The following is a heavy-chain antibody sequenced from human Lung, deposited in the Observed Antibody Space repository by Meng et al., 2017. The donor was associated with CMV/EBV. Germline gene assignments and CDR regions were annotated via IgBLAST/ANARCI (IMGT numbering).Heavy chain of an antibody. V-gene: IGHV3-9*01. CDR1: GFTFDDYA. D-gene: IGHD3-16*01. J-gene: IGHJ3*02. Sequence: SLRLXCAASGFTFDDYAMHWVRQAPGKGLEWVSGISWNSGSIGYADSVKGRFTISRDNAKNSLYLQMNSLRAEDTALYYCAKGFGALDAFDIWGQGTMVTVSS. CDR2: ISWNSGSI. CDR3: AKGFGALDAFDI.